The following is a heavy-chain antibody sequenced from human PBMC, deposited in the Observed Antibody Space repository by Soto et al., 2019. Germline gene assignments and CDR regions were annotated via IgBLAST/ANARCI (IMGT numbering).Heavy chain of an antibody. CDR1: GFTFSSHA. CDR3: AKDQYCGGDCYLFDY. Sequence: GGSLRLSCAASGFTFSSHAMTWVRRAPGKGLEWVSSISGSGVSTYYADSVKGRFTISRDSSTNTLYLQMNSLRPEDTAVYYCAKDQYCGGDCYLFDYWGQGALVTGPS. D-gene: IGHD2-21*02. V-gene: IGHV3-23*01. CDR2: ISGSGVST. J-gene: IGHJ4*02.